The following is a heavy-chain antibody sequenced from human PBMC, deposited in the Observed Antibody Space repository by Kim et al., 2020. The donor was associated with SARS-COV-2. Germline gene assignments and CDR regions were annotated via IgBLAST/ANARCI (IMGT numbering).Heavy chain of an antibody. V-gene: IGHV3-30*18. CDR3: AKDSSSGCPFDY. CDR2: ISYDGSNK. Sequence: GGSLRLSCAASGFTFSSYGMHWVRQAPGKGLEWVAVISYDGSNKYYADSVKGRFTISRDNSKNTLYLQMNSLRAEDTAVYYCAKDSSSGCPFDYWGQGTLVTVSS. J-gene: IGHJ4*02. CDR1: GFTFSSYG. D-gene: IGHD6-19*01.